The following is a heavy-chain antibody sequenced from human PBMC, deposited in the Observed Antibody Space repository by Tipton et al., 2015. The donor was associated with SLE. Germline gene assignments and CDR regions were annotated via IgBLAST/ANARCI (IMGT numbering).Heavy chain of an antibody. CDR3: ARDFRADGNWFDP. CDR2: VHTDGST. V-gene: IGHV4-61*02. D-gene: IGHD5-24*01. J-gene: IGHJ5*02. Sequence: TLSLTCSVSGGSMSSCCYYWSWIRQPAGKGLEWIGRVHTDGSTDYTPSLRSRVTISLDTSENHFSLRLNSVTAADTAVYYCARDFRADGNWFDPWGQGTLVTVSS. CDR1: GGSMSSCCYY.